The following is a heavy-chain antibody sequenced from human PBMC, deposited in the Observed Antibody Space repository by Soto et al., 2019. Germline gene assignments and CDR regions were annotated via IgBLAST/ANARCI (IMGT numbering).Heavy chain of an antibody. D-gene: IGHD6-13*01. J-gene: IGHJ5*02. CDR1: GGTFSNYA. Sequence: GASVKVSCKTSGGTFSNYAINWVRQAPGQGLEWMGGIIPIFGTTNYAQKFRGRVTITADESTSTAYMEVSSLTSEDAAVYYCARASIHGSSWYFWFDPWGQGTLVTVSS. V-gene: IGHV1-69*13. CDR2: IIPIFGTT. CDR3: ARASIHGSSWYFWFDP.